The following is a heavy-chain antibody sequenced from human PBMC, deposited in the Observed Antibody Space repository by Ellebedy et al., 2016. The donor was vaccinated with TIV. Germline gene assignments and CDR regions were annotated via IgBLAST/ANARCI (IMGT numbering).Heavy chain of an antibody. CDR1: GFTVSSNY. V-gene: IGHV3-53*05. CDR3: VAGGYSYDNAGGYYLGMDV. CDR2: IYSGGST. J-gene: IGHJ6*02. Sequence: GESLKISCAASGFTVSSNYMSWVRQAPGKGLEWVSVIYSGGSTYYADSVKGRFTISRDNSKNTLYLQMNSLRTEDTAVYYCVAGGYSYDNAGGYYLGMDVWGQGTTVTVSS. D-gene: IGHD5-18*01.